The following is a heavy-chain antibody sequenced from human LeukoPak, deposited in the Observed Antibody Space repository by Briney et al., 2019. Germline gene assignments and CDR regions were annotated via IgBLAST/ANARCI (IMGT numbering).Heavy chain of an antibody. D-gene: IGHD2-2*01. Sequence: SETLSLTCTVSGGSISSYYWSWIRQPAGKGLEWIGRIYTSGSTNYNPSLKSRVTMSVDTSKNQFSLKLSSVTAADTAVYYCARDREYCSSTSCYRIWMDVWDQGTTVTVSS. CDR1: GGSISSYY. V-gene: IGHV4-4*07. CDR2: IYTSGST. J-gene: IGHJ6*02. CDR3: ARDREYCSSTSCYRIWMDV.